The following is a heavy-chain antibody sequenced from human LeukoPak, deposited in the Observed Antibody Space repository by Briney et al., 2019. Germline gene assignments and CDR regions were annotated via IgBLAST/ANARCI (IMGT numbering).Heavy chain of an antibody. CDR3: ARGGAATGNFDY. J-gene: IGHJ4*02. D-gene: IGHD2-15*01. V-gene: IGHV4-38-2*01. CDR1: GYSISSGYY. Sequence: SGTLSLTCAVFGYSISSGYYWGWIREPPRKGLEWIGSIYHSGSTYYNPSLKSRVTISVDTSKNQFSLKLSSVTAADTAVYYCARGGAATGNFDYWGQGTLVTVSS. CDR2: IYHSGST.